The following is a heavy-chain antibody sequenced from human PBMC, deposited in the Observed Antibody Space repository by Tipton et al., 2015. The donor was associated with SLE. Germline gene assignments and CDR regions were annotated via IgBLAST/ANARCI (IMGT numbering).Heavy chain of an antibody. J-gene: IGHJ4*02. Sequence: TLSLTCAVSGYSISSGYYWGWFRQPPGKGLGWIGSIYHSGSTYYNPSLKSRVTISVDTSKNQFSLKLSSVTAADTAVYYCARVITIFGVVTYFDYWGQGTLVTVSS. CDR2: IYHSGST. V-gene: IGHV4-38-2*01. D-gene: IGHD3-3*01. CDR1: GYSISSGYY. CDR3: ARVITIFGVVTYFDY.